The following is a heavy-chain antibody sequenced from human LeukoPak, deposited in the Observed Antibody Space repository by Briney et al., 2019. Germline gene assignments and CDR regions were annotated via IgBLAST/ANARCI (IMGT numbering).Heavy chain of an antibody. V-gene: IGHV3-30*04. CDR1: GFTFSSYA. CDR2: ISYDGSNK. Sequence: GGSLRLSCVASGFTFSSYAMNWVRQAPGKGLEWVAVISYDGSNKHYADSVKGRFTISRDNSKKTLYLQMNSLRAEDTAVYYCARDRPLDYWGQGTLVTVSS. CDR3: ARDRPLDY. J-gene: IGHJ4*02.